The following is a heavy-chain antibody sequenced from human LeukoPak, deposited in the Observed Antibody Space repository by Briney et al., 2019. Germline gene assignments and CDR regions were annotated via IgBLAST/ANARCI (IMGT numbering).Heavy chain of an antibody. CDR2: ITSSSSYI. J-gene: IGHJ4*02. V-gene: IGHV3-21*04. Sequence: PGGSLRLSCAASGFTFSSYSMNWVRQTPGKGLEWVSSITSSSSYIYYADSVKGRFTIARDNSKNTLYLQMNSLRAEDTAVYYCANSRQHYYDSSGYYSPFDYWGQGTLVTVSS. CDR1: GFTFSSYS. CDR3: ANSRQHYYDSSGYYSPFDY. D-gene: IGHD3-22*01.